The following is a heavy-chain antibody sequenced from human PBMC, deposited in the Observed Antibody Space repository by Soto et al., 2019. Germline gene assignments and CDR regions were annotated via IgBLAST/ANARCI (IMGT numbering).Heavy chain of an antibody. J-gene: IGHJ4*02. CDR3: TTDLSIASGDWFMTPESDY. D-gene: IGHD3-9*01. V-gene: IGHV3-15*07. CDR1: GFTFSNAW. CDR2: IKSKTDGGTT. Sequence: EVQLVESGGGLVKPGGSLRLSCAASGFTFSNAWMNWVRQAPGKGLEWVGRIKSKTDGGTTDYAAPVKGRFTISRDDSSNTLYLQMNSLKAEDTAVYYCTTDLSIASGDWFMTPESDYWGQGTLVTVSS.